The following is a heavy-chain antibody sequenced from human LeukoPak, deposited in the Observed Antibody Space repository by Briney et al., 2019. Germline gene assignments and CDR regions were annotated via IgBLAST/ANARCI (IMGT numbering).Heavy chain of an antibody. CDR3: ARYDLWSGYPEDY. Sequence: PGGSLRLSCAASGFTFSSYAMHWVRQAPGKGLEWVAVISYDGSNKYYADSVKGRFTISRDNSKNTLYLQMNSLRAEDTAVYYCARYDLWSGYPEDYWGQGTLVTVSS. V-gene: IGHV3-30-3*01. D-gene: IGHD3-3*01. CDR2: ISYDGSNK. J-gene: IGHJ4*02. CDR1: GFTFSSYA.